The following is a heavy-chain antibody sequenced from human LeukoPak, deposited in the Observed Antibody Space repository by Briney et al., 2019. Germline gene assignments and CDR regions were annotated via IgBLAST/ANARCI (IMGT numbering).Heavy chain of an antibody. CDR3: ASGSGSGYYYFVY. Sequence: GGSLRLSCAASGFTFDDYAMHWVRQAPGKGLEWVSLISGDGGSTYYADSVKGRFTISRDNAKNSLFLQMNSLRAEDTAFYYCASGSGSGYYYFVYWGQGTLVTVSS. D-gene: IGHD3-22*01. J-gene: IGHJ4*02. CDR1: GFTFDDYA. V-gene: IGHV3-43*02. CDR2: ISGDGGST.